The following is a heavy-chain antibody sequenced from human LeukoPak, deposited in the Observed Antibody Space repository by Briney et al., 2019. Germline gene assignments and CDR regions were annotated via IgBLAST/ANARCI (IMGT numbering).Heavy chain of an antibody. CDR2: IKQDGSEK. CDR3: ARDDCSSISCYHNWFDP. D-gene: IGHD2-2*01. J-gene: IGHJ5*02. V-gene: IGHV3-7*01. Sequence: PGGTLRLSCAASGFTFSRYWMSWVREAPGKGLEGVANIKQDGSEKYYEDSVKGRFTISRDNAKNSLYLQMNSLRAEDTAVYYCARDDCSSISCYHNWFDPWGRGTLVTVSS. CDR1: GFTFSRYW.